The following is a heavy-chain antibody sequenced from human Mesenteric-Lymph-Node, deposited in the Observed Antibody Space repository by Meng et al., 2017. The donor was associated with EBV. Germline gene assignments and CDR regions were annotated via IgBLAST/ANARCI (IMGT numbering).Heavy chain of an antibody. CDR1: GDSLSAYY. Sequence: QGQLQQWGAGRLKPAETLSLTCDVYGDSLSAYYWRWIRQPPGRGLEWIGDVIHSGNTSYSPSLKSRVTISVDTSKRQFSLKLRSMTAADTAVYYCATGWGKANYWGQGTLVTVSS. D-gene: IGHD3-16*01. V-gene: IGHV4-34*12. J-gene: IGHJ4*02. CDR2: VIHSGNT. CDR3: ATGWGKANY.